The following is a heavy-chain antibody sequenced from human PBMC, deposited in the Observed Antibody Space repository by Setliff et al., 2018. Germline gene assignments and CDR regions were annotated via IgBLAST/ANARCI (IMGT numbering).Heavy chain of an antibody. Sequence: GGSLRLSCAASGFTFDDYGMSWVRQAPGKGLEWVSGINWNGGSAQTTYYADSVKGRFTISRDNSKNTVYLEMNSLRAEDTAVYYCAKRGPYCSGGTCHYYLDYWGQGTLVTVSS. CDR3: AKRGPYCSGGTCHYYLDY. D-gene: IGHD2-15*01. CDR2: INWNGGSAQTT. CDR1: GFTFDDYG. V-gene: IGHV3-23*01. J-gene: IGHJ4*02.